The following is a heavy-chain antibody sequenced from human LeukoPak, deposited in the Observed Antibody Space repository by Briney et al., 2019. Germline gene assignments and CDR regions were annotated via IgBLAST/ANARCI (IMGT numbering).Heavy chain of an antibody. V-gene: IGHV4-34*01. D-gene: IGHD3-22*01. CDR1: GGSFSGYY. CDR2: INHSGST. CDR3: ARLPKPYYYDSSGMNWFDP. J-gene: IGHJ5*02. Sequence: PSETLSLTCAVYGGSFSGYYWSWIRQPPGKGLEWIGEINHSGSTNYNPSLKSRGTISVDTSKNQFSLKLSSVTAADTAVYYCARLPKPYYYDSSGMNWFDPWGQGTLVTVSS.